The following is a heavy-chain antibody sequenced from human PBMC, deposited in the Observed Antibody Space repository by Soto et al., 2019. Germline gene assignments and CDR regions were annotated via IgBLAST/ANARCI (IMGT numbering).Heavy chain of an antibody. Sequence: GGSLRLSCAASGFTFSRHAMNWVRQAPGKGLEWVSAISGDGGSRYHADSVKGRFTVSRDNSKNTLYLQMNSLRAEDTAVYYCAKMGVNYYDIASGMDVWGQGTTVTVSS. V-gene: IGHV3-23*01. J-gene: IGHJ6*02. CDR3: AKMGVNYYDIASGMDV. CDR2: ISGDGGSR. CDR1: GFTFSRHA. D-gene: IGHD3-22*01.